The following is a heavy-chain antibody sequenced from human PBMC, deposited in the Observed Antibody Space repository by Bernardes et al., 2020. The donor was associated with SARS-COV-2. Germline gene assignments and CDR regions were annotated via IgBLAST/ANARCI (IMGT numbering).Heavy chain of an antibody. J-gene: IGHJ5*02. CDR2: IYYSGST. D-gene: IGHD2-2*01. CDR3: ARDHCSSTSCYEYWFDP. V-gene: IGHV4-59*01. Sequence: SETLSLTRTVSGGSISSYYWSWIRQPPGKGLEWIGYIYYSGSTNYNPSLKSRVTISVDTSKNQFSLKLSSVTAADTAVYYCARDHCSSTSCYEYWFDPWGQGTLVTVSS. CDR1: GGSISSYY.